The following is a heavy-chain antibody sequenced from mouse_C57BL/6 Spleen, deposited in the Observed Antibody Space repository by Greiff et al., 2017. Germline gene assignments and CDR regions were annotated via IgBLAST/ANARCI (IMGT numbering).Heavy chain of an antibody. CDR1: GYTFTSYW. J-gene: IGHJ2*01. V-gene: IGHV1-50*01. Sequence: QVQLQQPGAELVKPGASVKLSCKASGYTFTSYWMQWVKQRPGQGLEWIGEIDPSDSYTNYNQKFKGKATLTVDPSSSTAYMQLSSLTSEDSAVYYCARRVYGSSLFDYWGQGTTLTVSS. CDR3: ARRVYGSSLFDY. CDR2: IDPSDSYT. D-gene: IGHD1-1*01.